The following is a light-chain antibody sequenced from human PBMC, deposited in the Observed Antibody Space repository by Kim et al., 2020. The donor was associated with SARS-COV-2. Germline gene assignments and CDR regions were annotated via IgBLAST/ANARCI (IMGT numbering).Light chain of an antibody. J-gene: IGLJ3*02. CDR1: SSDVGGYNY. Sequence: LTQPASVSGSPGQSITISCTGTSSDVGGYNYVSWYQQHPGKAPKLMIYDVSNRPSGVSNRFSGSKSGNTASLTISGLQADDEADYYCSSYTSSSTWVFGGGTQLTVL. CDR2: DVS. CDR3: SSYTSSSTWV. V-gene: IGLV2-14*03.